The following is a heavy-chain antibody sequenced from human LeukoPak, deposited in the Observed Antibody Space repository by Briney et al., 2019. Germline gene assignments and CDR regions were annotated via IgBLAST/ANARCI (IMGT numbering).Heavy chain of an antibody. V-gene: IGHV3-23*01. CDR2: ISGSGATT. CDR3: ARVRTVITPETRHCDY. D-gene: IGHD4-17*01. Sequence: PGGSLRLSCAASGFTFNNYAMSWVRQAPGRGLEWVSAISGSGATTSSVDSVKGRFTISRDNSKNTLYLQMNSLRAEDTAVYYCARVRTVITPETRHCDYWGQGTLVTVSS. J-gene: IGHJ4*02. CDR1: GFTFNNYA.